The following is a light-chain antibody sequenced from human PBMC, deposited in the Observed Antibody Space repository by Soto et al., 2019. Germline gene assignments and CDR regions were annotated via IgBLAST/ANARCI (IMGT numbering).Light chain of an antibody. CDR1: QGISGY. Sequence: DIQLTQSPSFLSASVGDRVPITCRASQGISGYLAWYQQKPGKAPHLLFYATSTLKTGVRARFSCSGSGSEITLTISSLQPEDFATSYCQQRFTFGPGNKVYIK. V-gene: IGKV1-9*01. CDR3: QQRFT. J-gene: IGKJ3*01. CDR2: ATS.